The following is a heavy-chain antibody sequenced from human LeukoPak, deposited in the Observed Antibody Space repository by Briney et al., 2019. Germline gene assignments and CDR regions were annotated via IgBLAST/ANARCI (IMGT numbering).Heavy chain of an antibody. CDR1: GGSISSSSYY. CDR2: IYYSGST. CDR3: ARYYYGSGTDCYYYYGMDV. Sequence: SETLSLTCTVSGGSISSSSYYWGWIRQPPGKGLEWIGSIYYSGSTYYNPSLKSRVTISVDTSKNQFSLKLSSVTAADTAVYYCARYYYGSGTDCYYYYGMDVWGQGTTVTVSS. J-gene: IGHJ6*02. V-gene: IGHV4-39*01. D-gene: IGHD3-10*01.